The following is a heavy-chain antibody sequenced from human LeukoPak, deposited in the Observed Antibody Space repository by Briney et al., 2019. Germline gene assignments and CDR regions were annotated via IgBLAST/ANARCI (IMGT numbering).Heavy chain of an antibody. V-gene: IGHV4-4*07. J-gene: IGHJ4*02. CDR3: ARQIASAGTAGFDF. CDR2: IYSTGST. CDR1: GGSISSYH. D-gene: IGHD6-13*01. Sequence: SETLSLTCTVSGGSISSYHWSWIRQPAGKGLEWIGRIYSTGSTNYNPSLKSRVTMSVDTSKNQFSLRLRSVTAADTAVYYCARQIASAGTAGFDFWGQGALVTVSP.